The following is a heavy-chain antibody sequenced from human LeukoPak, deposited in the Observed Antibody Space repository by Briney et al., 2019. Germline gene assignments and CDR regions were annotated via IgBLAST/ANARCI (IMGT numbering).Heavy chain of an antibody. CDR2: IWNDGSNE. CDR3: AKDAQRGFDYSNSLEY. V-gene: IGHV3-33*06. Sequence: PGRSLRLSCAASGFTFSHFGMHWVRQAPGKGLEWVAVIWNDGSNEYYADSVKGRFTISRGNSKNTVSLQMNSLRDEDTAVYYCAKDAQRGFDYSNSLEYWGQGTLVTVSS. D-gene: IGHD4-11*01. CDR1: GFTFSHFG. J-gene: IGHJ4*02.